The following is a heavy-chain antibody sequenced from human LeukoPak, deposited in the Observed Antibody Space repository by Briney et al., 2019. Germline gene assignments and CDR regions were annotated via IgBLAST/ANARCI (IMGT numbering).Heavy chain of an antibody. J-gene: IGHJ3*02. V-gene: IGHV3-48*02. Sequence: GESLKISCAASGFTFSSYSMNWVRQAPGKGLEWVSYISSSSSTIYYADSVKGRFTISRDNAKNSLYLQMNSLRDEDTAVYYCARDGPLVRMITFGNDAFDIWGQGTMVTVSS. CDR1: GFTFSSYS. CDR3: ARDGPLVRMITFGNDAFDI. CDR2: ISSSSSTI. D-gene: IGHD3-16*01.